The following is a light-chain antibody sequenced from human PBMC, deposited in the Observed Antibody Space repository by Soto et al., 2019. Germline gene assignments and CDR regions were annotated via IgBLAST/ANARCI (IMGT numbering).Light chain of an antibody. CDR2: ASS. CDR1: QSVSSN. J-gene: IGKJ4*01. V-gene: IGKV3-15*01. Sequence: DIVMTQSPATLSVSPGDRVTLSCRASQSVSSNLAWYHQKPVQAPRLLIYASSTRSTGFPARFSGSGSGTELTLTIGILQLEAFAVYSCQQYNHWTPLTFGGGTKVDVK. CDR3: QQYNHWTPLT.